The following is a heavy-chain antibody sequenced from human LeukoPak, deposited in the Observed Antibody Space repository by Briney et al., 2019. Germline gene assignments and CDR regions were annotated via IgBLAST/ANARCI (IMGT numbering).Heavy chain of an antibody. CDR3: VEGGAARFDY. Sequence: GGSLRLSCAATGFTVSSNYMSWVRQAPGQGLEWVSVIYSGGSTYYADSVKGRFTISRDNSKNTLYLQMNSLRAEDTAVYYCVEGGAARFDYWGQGTLVAVSS. CDR1: GFTVSSNY. CDR2: IYSGGST. J-gene: IGHJ4*02. D-gene: IGHD5-18*01. V-gene: IGHV3-66*01.